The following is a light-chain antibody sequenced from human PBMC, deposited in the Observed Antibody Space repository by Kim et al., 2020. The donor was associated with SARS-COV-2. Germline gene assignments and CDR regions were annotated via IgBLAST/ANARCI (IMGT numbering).Light chain of an antibody. J-gene: IGLJ1*01. V-gene: IGLV3-1*01. CDR1: KLGNKD. CDR2: QDT. CDR3: QGWDRNTGG. Sequence: GRTDSMPCYGEKLGNKDPSWYQQRRGPSPVQVIYQDTMRPSGSPERLSAPNAGNTATLTMSGTQAVDEAEYYCQGWDRNTGGFGTGTKVTVL.